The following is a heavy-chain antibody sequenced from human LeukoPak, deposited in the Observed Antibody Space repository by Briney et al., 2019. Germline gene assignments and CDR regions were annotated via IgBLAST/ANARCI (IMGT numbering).Heavy chain of an antibody. D-gene: IGHD3-16*02. V-gene: IGHV3-74*01. Sequence: GGSLRLSCVASGFTFDRHWMHLVRQAPGKGLVWVSRIDTDGSDRGYAESVKGRFTISRDNTKNTLYLQMDSLRVEDTAVYYCARGGFIVGANQYFQWWGQGTRVIVSS. CDR1: GFTFDRHW. CDR3: ARGGFIVGANQYFQW. J-gene: IGHJ4*02. CDR2: IDTDGSDR.